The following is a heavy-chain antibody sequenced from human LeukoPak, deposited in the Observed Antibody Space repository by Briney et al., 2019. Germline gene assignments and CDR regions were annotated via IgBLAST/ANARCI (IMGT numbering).Heavy chain of an antibody. CDR1: GFTFSSYA. CDR3: ARDKQPYSSPYYYYYGMDV. J-gene: IGHJ6*02. Sequence: GGSLRLSCAASGFTFSSYAMHWVRQAPGKGLEYVSAISSNGGSTYYANSVKGRFTISRDNSKNTLYLQMGSLRAEDMAVYYCARDKQPYSSPYYYYYGMDVWGQGTTVTVSS. D-gene: IGHD5-18*01. CDR2: ISSNGGST. V-gene: IGHV3-64*01.